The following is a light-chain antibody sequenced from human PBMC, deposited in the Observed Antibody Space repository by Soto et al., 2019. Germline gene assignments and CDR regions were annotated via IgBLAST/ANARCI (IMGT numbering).Light chain of an antibody. J-gene: IGKJ1*01. CDR2: DAS. Sequence: ASRMTQSPSSFSAATGDRVSITCRATQDIGTYLAWYQQIPGKAPKLLIYDASTLQSGVPSRFSGSGSGTEFTLTISSLQPDDFATYYCQHYNSYSEAFGQGTKVDIK. V-gene: IGKV1-8*01. CDR1: QDIGTY. CDR3: QHYNSYSEA.